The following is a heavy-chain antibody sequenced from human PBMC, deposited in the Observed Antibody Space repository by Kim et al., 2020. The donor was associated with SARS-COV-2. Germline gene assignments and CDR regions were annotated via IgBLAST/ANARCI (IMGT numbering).Heavy chain of an antibody. CDR3: AKVRSAGASNGYYGSGSHGRKIGAFDI. CDR1: GFTFSSYA. CDR2: ISGSGGST. Sequence: GGSLRLSCAASGFTFSSYAMSWVRQAPGKGLEWVSAISGSGGSTYYADSVKGRFTISRDNSKNTLYLQMNSLRAEDTAVYYCAKVRSAGASNGYYGSGSHGRKIGAFDIWGQGTMVTVSS. J-gene: IGHJ3*02. D-gene: IGHD3-10*01. V-gene: IGHV3-23*01.